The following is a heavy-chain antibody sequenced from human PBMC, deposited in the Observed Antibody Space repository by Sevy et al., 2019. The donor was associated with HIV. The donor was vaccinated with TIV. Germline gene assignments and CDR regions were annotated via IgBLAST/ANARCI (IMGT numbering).Heavy chain of an antibody. D-gene: IGHD3-3*01. Sequence: GGSLRLSCAASGFTFSSYGMHWVRQAPGKGLEWVAVIWYDGSNKYYADSVKGRFTISRDNSKNTLYLQMNSLRAEDRAVYYCARDRTYGITIFGVVKDAFDIWGQGTMVTVSS. CDR1: GFTFSSYG. J-gene: IGHJ3*02. CDR2: IWYDGSNK. CDR3: ARDRTYGITIFGVVKDAFDI. V-gene: IGHV3-33*01.